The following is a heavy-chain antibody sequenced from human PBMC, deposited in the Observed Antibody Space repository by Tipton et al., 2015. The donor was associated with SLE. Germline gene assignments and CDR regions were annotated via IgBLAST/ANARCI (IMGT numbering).Heavy chain of an antibody. D-gene: IGHD5-12*01. J-gene: IGHJ4*02. V-gene: IGHV4-59*12. CDR3: ARGGVGGYDYFDY. CDR2: MSHSGST. CDR1: GASISSYY. Sequence: TLSLTCSVSGASISSYYWSWIRQSPGKGLEWIGYMSHSGSTNYSPSLKSRVTISVDTSKNQFSLKLTSVTAADTAMYYCARGGVGGYDYFDYWGQGTLVTVSS.